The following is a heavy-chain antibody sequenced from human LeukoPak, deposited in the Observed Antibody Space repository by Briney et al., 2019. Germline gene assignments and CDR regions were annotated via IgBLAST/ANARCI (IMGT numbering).Heavy chain of an antibody. CDR2: ISGPGPST. V-gene: IGHV3-23*01. D-gene: IGHD5-24*01. Sequence: GGSLRLSCAASGFSFRRYAMNWVRQAPGKGLEWVAVISGPGPSTVYADSVKGRFTISRDNSKNTLFLQLDSLRVEDTAIYYCAKEEMPHAFDLWGQGTMVTVSS. CDR1: GFSFRRYA. J-gene: IGHJ3*01. CDR3: AKEEMPHAFDL.